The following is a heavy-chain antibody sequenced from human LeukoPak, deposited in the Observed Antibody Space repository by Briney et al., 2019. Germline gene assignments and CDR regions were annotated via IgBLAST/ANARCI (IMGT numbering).Heavy chain of an antibody. CDR3: AKRIDTRGSTHYHDY. CDR2: ISFGGGYT. V-gene: IGHV3-23*01. Sequence: GGSLRLSCVGYGFTFSNYAMTWVRQAPGKGLEWVSSISFGGGYTFYADSVKGHFTISRGNSRSKLYLQMNNLRAEDTALYYCAKRIDTRGSTHYHDYWGQGTLVTVSS. J-gene: IGHJ4*02. CDR1: GFTFSNYA. D-gene: IGHD3-22*01.